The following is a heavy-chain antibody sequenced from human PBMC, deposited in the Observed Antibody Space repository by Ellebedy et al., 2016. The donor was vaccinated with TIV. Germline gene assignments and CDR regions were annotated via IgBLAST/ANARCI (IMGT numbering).Heavy chain of an antibody. CDR2: ISSSGVST. CDR3: AKLDSSGYYYGRFDY. V-gene: IGHV3-23*01. CDR1: GFTFRNFA. D-gene: IGHD3-22*01. J-gene: IGHJ4*02. Sequence: GESLKISCAASGFTFRNFAMTWDRQAPGKGLEWVSSISSSGVSTDYADSVRGRVTISRDNSKNTLYLQMNSLRADDSAVYYCAKLDSSGYYYGRFDYWGQGTLVTVSS.